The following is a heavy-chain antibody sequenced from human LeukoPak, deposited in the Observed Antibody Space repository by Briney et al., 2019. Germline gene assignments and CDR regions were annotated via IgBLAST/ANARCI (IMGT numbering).Heavy chain of an antibody. V-gene: IGHV1-18*01. CDR1: GHSFTSSW. J-gene: IGHJ4*02. Sequence: GESLKISCQGSGHSFTSSWIVWVRQMPGKGLEWMGWISPYDGSTNFAQNLQGRVTMTTDTITSTAFMELRSLRFEDTALYYCARDKAPRYTYGLGHWGQGTLVTVSS. CDR2: ISPYDGST. D-gene: IGHD5-18*01. CDR3: ARDKAPRYTYGLGH.